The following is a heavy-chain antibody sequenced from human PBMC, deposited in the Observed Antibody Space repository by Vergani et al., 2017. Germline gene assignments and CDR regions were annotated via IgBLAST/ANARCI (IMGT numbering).Heavy chain of an antibody. D-gene: IGHD3-16*02. CDR3: ARPRMITFGGVIVRGDAFDI. Sequence: EVQLVQSGAEVKKPGESLKISCKGSGYSFTSYWIGWVRQMPGKGLEWMGIIYPGDSDTRYSPSFQGQVTISADKSISTAYLQWSSLKASDTAMYYCARPRMITFGGVIVRGDAFDIWGQGTMVTVSS. CDR2: IYPGDSDT. CDR1: GYSFTSYW. J-gene: IGHJ3*02. V-gene: IGHV5-51*01.